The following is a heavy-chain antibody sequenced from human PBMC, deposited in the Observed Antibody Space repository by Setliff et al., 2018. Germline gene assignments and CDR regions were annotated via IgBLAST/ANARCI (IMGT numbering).Heavy chain of an antibody. V-gene: IGHV4-30-4*08. D-gene: IGHD3-10*01. J-gene: IGHJ3*02. CDR1: GGSFSSGDYY. CDR2: VYYSGST. CDR3: ARGVWFGELLQAFDI. Sequence: LSLTCTVSGGSFSSGDYYWSWIRQPPGKGLEWIGYVYYSGSTYYNPSLKSRVTISVDTSKNQFSLKLSSVTAADTAVYYCARGVWFGELLQAFDIWGQGTMVTVSS.